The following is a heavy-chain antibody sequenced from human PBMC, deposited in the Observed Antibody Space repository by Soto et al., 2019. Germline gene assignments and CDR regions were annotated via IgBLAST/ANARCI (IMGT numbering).Heavy chain of an antibody. CDR2: IRSRANNFAT. Sequence: GGSLRLSCAASGFIFSGSAIHWVRQASGRGLEWVGRIRSRANNFATSSAASVKGRFTFSRDDSKNTAYLQMNTLKPEDTAVYYCARGQGAAIGDYYYHGMDVWGQGTTVTVSS. D-gene: IGHD2-2*02. CDR1: GFIFSGSA. V-gene: IGHV3-73*01. J-gene: IGHJ6*02. CDR3: ARGQGAAIGDYYYHGMDV.